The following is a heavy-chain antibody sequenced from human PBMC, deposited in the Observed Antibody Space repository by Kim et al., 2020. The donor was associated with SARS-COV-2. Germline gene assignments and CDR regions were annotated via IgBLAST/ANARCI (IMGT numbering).Heavy chain of an antibody. CDR3: ANRGSQIGGHFQH. Sequence: GGSLRLSCAASGFTFSTYAMIWVRQAPGKGLEWVSSITLSGGSTFYPDSVRGRFTISRDNSKNTLFLQMKSLIAEDTTIYYCANRGSQIGGHFQHCAQGT. D-gene: IGHD3-10*01. CDR2: ITLSGGST. V-gene: IGHV3-23*01. CDR1: GFTFSTYA. J-gene: IGHJ1*01.